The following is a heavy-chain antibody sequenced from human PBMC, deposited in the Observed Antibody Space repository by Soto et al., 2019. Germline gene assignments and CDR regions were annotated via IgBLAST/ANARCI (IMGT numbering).Heavy chain of an antibody. CDR2: VYSAGTV. CDR1: GATGKNYY. Sequence: SVTMPDTSSVAGATGKNYYWRWIRQSAGKGLQCIGRVYSAGTVNYTPSLKSRVTMSLDTSKTQSPLTLSSVTAADTAVYYCAIAHTYTVAPAAPEGCLDPWCKGPRIT. D-gene: IGHD4-17*01. J-gene: IGHJ5*02. V-gene: IGHV4-4*07. CDR3: AIAHTYTVAPAAPEGCLDP.